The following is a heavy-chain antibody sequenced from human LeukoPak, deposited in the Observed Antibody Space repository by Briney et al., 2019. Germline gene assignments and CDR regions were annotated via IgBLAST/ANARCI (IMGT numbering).Heavy chain of an antibody. J-gene: IGHJ4*02. D-gene: IGHD3-3*01. Sequence: SETLSLTCAVCGCTLSCHSYYGVWIRQPPGKGLEWIGSIYYSGNTYYNPSLKSRVTISVDTSKNQFSLKLSSVAAADTAVYCGARIKEWFDYWGQGTLVTVSS. CDR3: ARIKEWFDY. CDR2: IYYSGNT. CDR1: GCTLSCHSYY. V-gene: IGHV4-39*01.